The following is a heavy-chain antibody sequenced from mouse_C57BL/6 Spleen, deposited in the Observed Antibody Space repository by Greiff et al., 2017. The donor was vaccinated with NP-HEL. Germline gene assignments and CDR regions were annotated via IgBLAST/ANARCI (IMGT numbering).Heavy chain of an antibody. Sequence: VHVKQSGPELVKPGASVKISCKASGYSFTGYYMNWVKQSPEKSLEWIGEINPSTGGTTYNQKFKAKATLTVDKSSSTAYMQLKSLTSEDSAVYYCAKNYRGYYAMDYWGQGTSVTVSS. D-gene: IGHD2-1*01. CDR2: INPSTGGT. J-gene: IGHJ4*01. V-gene: IGHV1-42*01. CDR3: AKNYRGYYAMDY. CDR1: GYSFTGYY.